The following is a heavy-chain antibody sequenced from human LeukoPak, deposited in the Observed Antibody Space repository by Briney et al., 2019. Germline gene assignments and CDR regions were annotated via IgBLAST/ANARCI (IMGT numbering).Heavy chain of an antibody. Sequence: PGASVKVSCKASGYIFIDYYMYWVRQAPGQGLEWMGISNPSGGSTRYAQKFQGRVTVTGDTSTSTVYMDLSSLRSEDTAVYYCAADSPQRVDDSSGYYYADRDFDYWGQGTLVTVSS. CDR2: SNPSGGST. D-gene: IGHD3-22*01. J-gene: IGHJ4*02. CDR3: AADSPQRVDDSSGYYYADRDFDY. CDR1: GYIFIDYY. V-gene: IGHV1-46*01.